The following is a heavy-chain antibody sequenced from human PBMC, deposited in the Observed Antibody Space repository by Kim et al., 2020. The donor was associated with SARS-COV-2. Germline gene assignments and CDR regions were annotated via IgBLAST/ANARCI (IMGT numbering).Heavy chain of an antibody. CDR2: IIPIFGTA. D-gene: IGHD5-18*01. V-gene: IGHV1-69*13. Sequence: SVKVSCKASGGTFSSYAISWVRQAPGQGLEWMGGIIPIFGTANYAQKFQGRVTITADESTSTAYMELSSLRSEDTAVYYCARGVSGDTAMVELNYYYYYGMDVWGQGTTVTVSS. CDR1: GGTFSSYA. J-gene: IGHJ6*02. CDR3: ARGVSGDTAMVELNYYYYYGMDV.